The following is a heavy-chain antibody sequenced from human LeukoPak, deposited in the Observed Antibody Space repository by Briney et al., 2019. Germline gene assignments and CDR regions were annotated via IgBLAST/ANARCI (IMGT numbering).Heavy chain of an antibody. J-gene: IGHJ1*01. V-gene: IGHV1-69*13. D-gene: IGHD6-13*01. CDR3: ARDKGYSSSLYQH. Sequence: SVKVSCKASGYTFTDYYMHWVRQAPGQGLEWMGGIIPIFGTANYAQKFQGRVTITADESTSTAYMELSSLRSEDTAVYYCARDKGYSSSLYQHWGQGTLVTVSS. CDR2: IIPIFGTA. CDR1: GYTFTDYY.